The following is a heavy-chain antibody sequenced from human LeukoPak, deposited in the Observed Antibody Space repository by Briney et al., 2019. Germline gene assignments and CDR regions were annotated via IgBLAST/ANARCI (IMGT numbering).Heavy chain of an antibody. CDR1: GFTFSNAW. Sequence: GGSLRLSCAASGFTFSNAWMSWVRQAPGKGLEWVSSISSSSAYIFYSDSVKGRFTISRDNAKNSLYLQMNSLRAEDTAVYYCAELGITMIGGVWGKGTTVTISS. CDR2: ISSSSAYI. CDR3: AELGITMIGGV. J-gene: IGHJ6*04. V-gene: IGHV3-21*01. D-gene: IGHD3-10*02.